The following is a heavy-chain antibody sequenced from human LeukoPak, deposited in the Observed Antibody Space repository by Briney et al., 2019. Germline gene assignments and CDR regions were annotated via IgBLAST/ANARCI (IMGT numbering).Heavy chain of an antibody. CDR2: INHSGST. CDR3: ARGPFLRLSKGRARGWFDP. CDR1: GGSFSGYY. D-gene: IGHD2/OR15-2a*01. J-gene: IGHJ5*02. V-gene: IGHV4-34*01. Sequence: SETLSLTCAVYGGSFSGYYWSWIRQPPGKGLEWIGEINHSGSTNYNPSLKSRVTISVDTSKNQFSLKLSSVTAADTAVYYCARGPFLRLSKGRARGWFDPWGQGTLVTVS.